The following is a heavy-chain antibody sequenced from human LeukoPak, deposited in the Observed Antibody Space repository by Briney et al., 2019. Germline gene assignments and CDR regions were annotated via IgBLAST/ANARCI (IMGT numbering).Heavy chain of an antibody. CDR3: AKDLVGVEKILPMRKFYYDSSGYQP. Sequence: GASLQISCAASGFTFSSYAMSWVRQARGKVLEWVSAISGSGGSTYYADSVKGRFTISRDNSKTTLYLQMNSLRAEDTAVYYCAKDLVGVEKILPMRKFYYDSSGYQPWGQGTLVTVSS. V-gene: IGHV3-23*01. J-gene: IGHJ5*02. CDR2: ISGSGGST. CDR1: GFTFSSYA. D-gene: IGHD3-22*01.